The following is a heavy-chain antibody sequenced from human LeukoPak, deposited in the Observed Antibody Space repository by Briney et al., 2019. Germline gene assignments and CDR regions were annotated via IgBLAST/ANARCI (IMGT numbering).Heavy chain of an antibody. CDR1: GFTFSSYA. V-gene: IGHV3-23*01. J-gene: IGHJ4*02. D-gene: IGHD6-19*01. CDR2: ISGSGGGT. Sequence: GGSLRLSCAASGFTFSSYATSWVRQAPGKGLEWVSAISGSGGGTYYADSVKGRFTISRDNSKNTLYLQMNSLRAEDTAVYYCAKGLSSGWYAFDYWGQGTLVTVSS. CDR3: AKGLSSGWYAFDY.